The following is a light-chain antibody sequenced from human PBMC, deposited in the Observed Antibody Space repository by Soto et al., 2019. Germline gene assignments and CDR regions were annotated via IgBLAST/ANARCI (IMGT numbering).Light chain of an antibody. Sequence: QSVLTQPASVSGSPGQSITISCPGTSSDVGGYNYVSWYQQHPGKAPKLMIYDVSSRPSGVSNRCSGSKSGNTASLTISGLQAEDEADYYCSSYTSSSTYVFGTGTKVTVL. CDR2: DVS. CDR1: SSDVGGYNY. V-gene: IGLV2-14*01. J-gene: IGLJ1*01. CDR3: SSYTSSSTYV.